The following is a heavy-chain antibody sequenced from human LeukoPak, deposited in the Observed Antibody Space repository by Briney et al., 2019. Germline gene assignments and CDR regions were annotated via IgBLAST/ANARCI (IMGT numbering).Heavy chain of an antibody. V-gene: IGHV1-69*04. CDR2: IIPILGIA. Sequence: SVKVSCKASGGTFSSYAICWVRQAPGQGLEWMGRIIPILGIANYAQKFQGRVTITADKSTSTAYMELSSLRSEDTAVYYCARADTAMERSFDYWGQGTLVTVSS. D-gene: IGHD5-18*01. CDR3: ARADTAMERSFDY. CDR1: GGTFSSYA. J-gene: IGHJ4*02.